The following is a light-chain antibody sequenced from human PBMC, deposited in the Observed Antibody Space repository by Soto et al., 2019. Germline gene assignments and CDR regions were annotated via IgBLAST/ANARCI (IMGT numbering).Light chain of an antibody. Sequence: DVQLTQSPSFLSASIGDRLTITCRASQGINNFLAWYQQKPGKAPKLLIYTAYTLQSGVPSRFSGSGSGTEFTLTISSLQPEDLATYYCQQVNTYPVTFGGGTKVEIK. CDR3: QQVNTYPVT. V-gene: IGKV1-9*01. J-gene: IGKJ4*01. CDR1: QGINNF. CDR2: TAY.